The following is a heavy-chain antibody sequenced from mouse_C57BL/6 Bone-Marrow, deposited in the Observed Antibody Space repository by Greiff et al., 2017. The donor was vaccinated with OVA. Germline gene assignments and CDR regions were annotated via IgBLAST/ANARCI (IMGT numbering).Heavy chain of an antibody. V-gene: IGHV1-50*01. CDR2: IDPSDSYN. CDR1: GYTFTSYW. J-gene: IGHJ1*03. Sequence: VQLQQPGAELVKPGASVKLSCKASGYTFTSYWMQWVKQRPGQGLEWIGEIDPSDSYNNYKQKFKGKATLTVDTSSSTAYMQLSSLTSEDSAVYYCFYYDYDGYWYFDVWGTGTTVTVSS. D-gene: IGHD2-4*01. CDR3: FYYDYDGYWYFDV.